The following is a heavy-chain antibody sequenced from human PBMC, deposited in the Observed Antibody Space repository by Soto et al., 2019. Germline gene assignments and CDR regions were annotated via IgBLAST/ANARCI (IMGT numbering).Heavy chain of an antibody. Sequence: QVQLQESGPGLVKPSQTLSLTCTVSGGSISSADDYWTWIRQHPGKDLEWIGHIYYNGGTDYNPSLKSRLIISIDTSKNQFSLNLSSLTAADTAMYYCARDSRGIVGTNYRFDIWGQGTMVTVSS. D-gene: IGHD1-26*01. J-gene: IGHJ3*02. CDR2: IYYNGGT. CDR1: GGSISSADDY. CDR3: ARDSRGIVGTNYRFDI. V-gene: IGHV4-31*03.